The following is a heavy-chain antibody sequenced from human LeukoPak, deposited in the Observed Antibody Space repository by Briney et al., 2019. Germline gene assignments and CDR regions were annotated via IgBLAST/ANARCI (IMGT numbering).Heavy chain of an antibody. CDR1: GGSISSSSYY. D-gene: IGHD3-22*01. CDR3: ARDDVITQFDY. J-gene: IGHJ4*02. V-gene: IGHV4-39*07. Sequence: SETPSLTCTVSGGSISSSSYYWGWIRQPPGKGLEWIGSIYYSGSTYYNPSLKSRVTISVDTSKNQFSLKLSSVTAADTAVYYCARDDVITQFDYWGQGTLVTVSS. CDR2: IYYSGST.